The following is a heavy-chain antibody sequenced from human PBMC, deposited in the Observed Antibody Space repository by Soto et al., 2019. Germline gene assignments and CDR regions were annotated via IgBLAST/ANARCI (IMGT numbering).Heavy chain of an antibody. CDR3: AKLETYCEFWSGSDGMAV. J-gene: IGHJ6*02. V-gene: IGHV3-23*01. CDR1: GFTFSNYA. D-gene: IGHD3-3*01. Sequence: QPGGSLRLSCAASGFTFSNYAMSWVRQAPGKGLEWVSLISGSGASTYYADSVKGRFTISRDNSKNTLYVQMNSLRAEDTAVYYCAKLETYCEFWSGSDGMAVWGQGTTVTVSS. CDR2: ISGSGAST.